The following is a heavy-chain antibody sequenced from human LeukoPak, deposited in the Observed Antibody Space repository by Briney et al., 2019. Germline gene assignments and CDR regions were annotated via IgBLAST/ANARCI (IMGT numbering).Heavy chain of an antibody. CDR1: GGSISSYY. J-gene: IGHJ4*02. V-gene: IGHV4-59*12. Sequence: SGPTLVKPSETLSLTCTVSGGSISSYYWSWIRQPPGKGLEWIGYIYYSGSTNYNPSLKSRVTISVDTSKNQFSLKLSSVTAADTAVYYCARDLGIAARPDYWGQGTLVTVSS. CDR3: ARDLGIAARPDY. CDR2: IYYSGST. D-gene: IGHD6-6*01.